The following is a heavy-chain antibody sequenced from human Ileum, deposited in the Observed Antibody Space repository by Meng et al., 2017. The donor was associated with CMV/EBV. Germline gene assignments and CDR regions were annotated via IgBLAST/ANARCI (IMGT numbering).Heavy chain of an antibody. D-gene: IGHD2-2*01. CDR1: GFSFKDYG. J-gene: IGHJ5*01. V-gene: IGHV3-23*01. CDR2: FRGSGGAT. CDR3: AEDGSRSSSWQWFDS. Sequence: GGSLRLSCAASGFSFKDYGMSWVRQAPGRGLEWVSGFRGSGGATFYADSVKGRFSISRDTSASALFLQMNSLRAEDTAVYYCAEDGSRSSSWQWFDSWAQGTLDTVTS.